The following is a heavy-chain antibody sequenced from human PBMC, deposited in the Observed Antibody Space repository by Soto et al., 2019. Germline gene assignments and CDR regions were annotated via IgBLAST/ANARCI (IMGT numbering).Heavy chain of an antibody. CDR3: ARSRYFDY. V-gene: IGHV3-74*01. CDR1: GFTFSTYW. CDR2: INSDAGHT. J-gene: IGHJ4*02. Sequence: GGSLRLSCAASGFTFSTYWMHWIRQVPGKGLEWVSRINSDAGHTYYADSVKGRFTISRDNAKNSLYLQMNSLRAEDTAVYYCARSRYFDYWGQGTLVTVSS.